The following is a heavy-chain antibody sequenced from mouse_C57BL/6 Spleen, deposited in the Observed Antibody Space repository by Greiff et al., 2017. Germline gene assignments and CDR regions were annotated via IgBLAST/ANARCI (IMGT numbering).Heavy chain of an antibody. CDR2: INPNNGGT. CDR1: GYTFTDSN. V-gene: IGHV1-22*01. Sequence: EVQLQQSGPELVKPGASVMMSCKASGYTFTDSNMHWVKQSHGKSLVWNGYINPNNGGTSYNQKFKGKATLTVNKSSSTAYMELRRLTSEDSAVYYCARGGIWNYDGYFDVWGTGTTVTVSS. CDR3: ARGGIWNYDGYFDV. J-gene: IGHJ1*03. D-gene: IGHD2-4*01.